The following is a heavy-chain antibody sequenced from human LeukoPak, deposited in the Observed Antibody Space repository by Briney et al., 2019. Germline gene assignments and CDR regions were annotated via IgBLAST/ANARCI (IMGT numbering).Heavy chain of an antibody. CDR2: IDISGGST. V-gene: IGHV3-23*01. CDR3: ANEVRPNDY. Sequence: GGSLRLSCAASGFTFSSHAMCWVRQAPGKGLEWVSSIDISGGSTYYADSVQGRFTISRDNSKNTLYLEMNSLRAEDTALYYCANEVRPNDYWGQGTLVTVSS. J-gene: IGHJ4*02. CDR1: GFTFSSHA. D-gene: IGHD1-1*01.